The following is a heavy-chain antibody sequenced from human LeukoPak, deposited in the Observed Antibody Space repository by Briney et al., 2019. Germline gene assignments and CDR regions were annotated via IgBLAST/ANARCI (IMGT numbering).Heavy chain of an antibody. V-gene: IGHV3-53*01. J-gene: IGHJ4*02. CDR2: IYSGGRT. CDR1: GFTVSSNY. D-gene: IGHD6-13*01. Sequence: GGSLRLSCAASGFTVSSNYMSWVRQAPGKGLEWVSVIYSGGRTYYADSVKGRFTLSRDNSKNTLYLQMNSLRAEDTAVYYCARRYSKQYYFDYWGQGTLVSVSS. CDR3: ARRYSKQYYFDY.